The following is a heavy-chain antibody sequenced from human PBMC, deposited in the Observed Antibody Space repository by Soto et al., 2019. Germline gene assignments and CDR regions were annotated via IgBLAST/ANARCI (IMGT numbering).Heavy chain of an antibody. CDR1: GFTFSSYA. D-gene: IGHD5-12*01. J-gene: IGHJ4*02. CDR3: AKDLDPPYESPDH. Sequence: GGSLRLSCAASGFTFSSYAMSRVRQAPGTGLEWCSAISGSGGSTYYADSVKGRFTISRDNSKNTLYLQMNSLRAEDTAVSYCAKDLDPPYESPDHWGQGTQVTVSS. V-gene: IGHV3-23*01. CDR2: ISGSGGST.